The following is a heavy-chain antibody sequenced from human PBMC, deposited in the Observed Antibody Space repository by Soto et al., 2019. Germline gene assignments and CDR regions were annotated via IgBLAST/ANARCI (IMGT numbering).Heavy chain of an antibody. CDR3: ARGRYCLTGRCFPNWFDS. CDR2: IYKSTTT. D-gene: IGHD2-15*01. J-gene: IGHJ5*01. CDR1: GDSISTVDYF. V-gene: IGHV4-30-4*01. Sequence: ASETLSLTCSVSGDSISTVDYFWDWIRQPPGQALEYIGYIYKSTTTYYNPSFESRVAISLDTSKSQFSLTVTSVTAADTAVYFCARGRYCLTGRCFPNWFDSWGQGTLVTVSS.